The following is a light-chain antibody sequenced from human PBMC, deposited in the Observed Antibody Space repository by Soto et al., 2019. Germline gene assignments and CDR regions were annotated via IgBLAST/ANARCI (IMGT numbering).Light chain of an antibody. CDR3: QQYNKWPRT. J-gene: IGKJ1*01. CDR2: GAS. Sequence: LTQSPGTLSLYPGERATLTCRASQSVSSSYLAWYQQKPGQAPRLLIYGASSRATGIPDRFSGSASGTEFTLTISSLQSEDFAVYYCQQYNKWPRTFGQGTKVDIK. V-gene: IGKV3-20*01. CDR1: QSVSSSY.